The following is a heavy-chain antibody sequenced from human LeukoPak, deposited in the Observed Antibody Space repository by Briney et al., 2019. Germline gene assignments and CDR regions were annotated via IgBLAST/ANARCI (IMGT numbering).Heavy chain of an antibody. Sequence: SETLSLTCAVYGGSFSGYYWSWIRQPPGKGLEWIGEINHSGSTNYNPSLKSRVTISVDTSKNQFSLKLSSVTAADTAVYYCARSERARYSSSWPYWGQGTLVTVSS. CDR2: INHSGST. D-gene: IGHD6-13*01. CDR1: GGSFSGYY. V-gene: IGHV4-34*01. CDR3: ARSERARYSSSWPY. J-gene: IGHJ4*02.